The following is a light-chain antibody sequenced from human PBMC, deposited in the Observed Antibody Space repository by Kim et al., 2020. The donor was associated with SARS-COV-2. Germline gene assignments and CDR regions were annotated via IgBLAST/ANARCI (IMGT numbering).Light chain of an antibody. V-gene: IGLV3-19*01. J-gene: IGLJ1*01. CDR1: SLRSYY. CDR3: NSRDSSGNHV. Sequence: ALGQTGRMTCQGDSLRSYYASWYQQKPGQAPVLVIYGKNNRPSGIPDRFSGSSSGNTASLTITGAQAEDEADYYCNSRDSSGNHVFGTGTKVTVL. CDR2: GKN.